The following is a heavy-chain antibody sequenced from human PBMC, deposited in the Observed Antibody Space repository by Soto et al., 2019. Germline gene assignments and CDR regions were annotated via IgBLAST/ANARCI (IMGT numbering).Heavy chain of an antibody. CDR2: IKQDGSEK. D-gene: IGHD6-13*01. V-gene: IGHV3-7*01. CDR1: GFTFSSYW. J-gene: IGHJ6*02. Sequence: EVQLVESGGGLVQPGGSLRLSFAASGFTFSSYWRSWVRQAPVKGLEWVGNIKQDGSEKNYVDFVEGRFTISRDNAENSLYLQMNSLRAEDTAVYYCARIASAGRGWDVWGQGTTVVVSS. CDR3: ARIASAGRGWDV.